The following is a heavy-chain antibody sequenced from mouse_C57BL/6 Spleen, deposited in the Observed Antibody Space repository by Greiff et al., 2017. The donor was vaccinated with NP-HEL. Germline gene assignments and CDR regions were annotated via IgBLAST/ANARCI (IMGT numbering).Heavy chain of an antibody. J-gene: IGHJ2*01. D-gene: IGHD2-3*01. CDR3: ARDRGYDGYYDYFDY. CDR1: GFTFSSYA. V-gene: IGHV5-4*01. Sequence: EVQRVESGGGLVKPGGSLKLSCAASGFTFSSYAMSWVRQTPEKRLEWVATISDGGSYTYYPDNVKGRFTISRDNAKNNLYLQMSHLKSEDTAMYYCARDRGYDGYYDYFDYWGQGTTLTVSS. CDR2: ISDGGSYT.